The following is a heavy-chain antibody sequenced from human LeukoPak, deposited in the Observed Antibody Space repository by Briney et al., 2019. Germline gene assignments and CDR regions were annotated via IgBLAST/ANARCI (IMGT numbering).Heavy chain of an antibody. CDR1: GYTFTSYD. J-gene: IGHJ3*02. CDR3: ARTLSGWELLGGDAFDT. Sequence: ASVKVSCKASGYTFTSYDINWVRQATGQGLEWMGWMNPNSGNTGYAQKFQGRVTMTRNTSISTAYMELSSLRSEDTAVYYCARTLSGWELLGGDAFDTWGQGTMVTVSS. CDR2: MNPNSGNT. D-gene: IGHD1-26*01. V-gene: IGHV1-8*01.